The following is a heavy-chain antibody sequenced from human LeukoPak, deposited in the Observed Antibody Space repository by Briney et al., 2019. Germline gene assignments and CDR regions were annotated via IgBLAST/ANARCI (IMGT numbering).Heavy chain of an antibody. CDR1: GGSVSSGSYY. Sequence: TSETLSLTCTVSGGSVSSGSYYWSWIRQPPGKGLEWIGYIYYSGSTNYNPSLKSRVTISVDTSKNQFSLKLSSVTAADTAVYYCATLPRLPATRYYCYGMDVWGQGTTVTVSS. D-gene: IGHD5-24*01. V-gene: IGHV4-61*01. CDR3: ATLPRLPATRYYCYGMDV. J-gene: IGHJ6*02. CDR2: IYYSGST.